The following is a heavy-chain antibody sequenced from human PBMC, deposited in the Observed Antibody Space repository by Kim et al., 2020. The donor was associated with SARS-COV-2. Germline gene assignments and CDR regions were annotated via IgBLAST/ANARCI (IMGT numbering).Heavy chain of an antibody. D-gene: IGHD1-26*01. Sequence: SETLSLTCTVSGGSISSSSYYWGWIRQPPGKGLEWIGSIYYSGSTYYNPSLKSRVTISVDTSKNQFSLKLSSVTAADTAVYYCARDRGVGASSHSSYGMDVWCQGTTVTVSS. CDR3: ARDRGVGASSHSSYGMDV. V-gene: IGHV4-39*07. J-gene: IGHJ6*02. CDR1: GGSISSSSYY. CDR2: IYYSGST.